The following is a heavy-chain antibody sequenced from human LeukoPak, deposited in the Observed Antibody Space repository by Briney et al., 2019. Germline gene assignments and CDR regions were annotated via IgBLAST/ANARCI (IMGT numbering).Heavy chain of an antibody. Sequence: GGSLRLSCAASGFTLSTYWMHWVRQAPGKGLVWVSRVNIDGSSTSYADSVKGRFTISRENAKNTVFLQMNSLRVEDTAVYYCAREGFGSGWYNAFDICGQGTMVTVSS. J-gene: IGHJ3*02. V-gene: IGHV3-74*01. CDR3: AREGFGSGWYNAFDI. D-gene: IGHD6-19*01. CDR1: GFTLSTYW. CDR2: VNIDGSST.